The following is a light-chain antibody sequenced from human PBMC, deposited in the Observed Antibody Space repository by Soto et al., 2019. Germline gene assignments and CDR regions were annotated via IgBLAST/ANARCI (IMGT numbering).Light chain of an antibody. CDR2: EAS. Sequence: DIQMTQSPSTLSASIGDRVTITCRASASIRTWLAWYQHKPGKAPKFLIYEASTLESGVPPRFSGSGSGTEFTRTISSLQPDYFATYYCQQYNNYPRTFGQGTKVEI. CDR1: ASIRTW. J-gene: IGKJ1*01. V-gene: IGKV1-5*01. CDR3: QQYNNYPRT.